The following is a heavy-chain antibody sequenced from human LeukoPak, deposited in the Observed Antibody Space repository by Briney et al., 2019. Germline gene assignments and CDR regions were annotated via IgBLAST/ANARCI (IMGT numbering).Heavy chain of an antibody. D-gene: IGHD1-26*01. V-gene: IGHV3-48*04. CDR2: ISSSDSTI. CDR1: GFTFSSYA. CDR3: ARDGVGATYL. Sequence: GGSLRLSCAASGFTFSSYAMSWVRQAPGKGLEWVSYISSSDSTIYYADSVKGRFTISRDNAKNSLYLQMNSLRAEDTAVYYCARDGVGATYLWGQGTLVTVSS. J-gene: IGHJ5*02.